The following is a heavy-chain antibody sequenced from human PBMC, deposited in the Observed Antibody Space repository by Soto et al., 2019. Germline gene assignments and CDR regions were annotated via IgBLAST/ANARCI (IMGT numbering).Heavy chain of an antibody. V-gene: IGHV3-23*01. CDR3: AKGPTITMIVVVPMDV. D-gene: IGHD3-22*01. CDR2: ISGSGGST. CDR1: GFTFSSYA. Sequence: GGSLRLSCTASGFTFSSYAMSWVRQAPGKGLEWVSAISGSGGSTYYADSVKGRFTISRDNSKNTLYLQMNSLRAEDTAVYYCAKGPTITMIVVVPMDVWGQGTTVTVSS. J-gene: IGHJ6*02.